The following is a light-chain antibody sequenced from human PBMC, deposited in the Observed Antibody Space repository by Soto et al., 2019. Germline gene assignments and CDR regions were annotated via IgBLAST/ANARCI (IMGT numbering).Light chain of an antibody. J-gene: IGKJ1*01. CDR1: QSFSSD. CDR2: SAT. Sequence: DIQMTQSPSSVSASVGDRVTITCRASQSFSSDLAWYQHKPGKAPNLLIYSATFFQSGVPSRFSGSASGTDFTLTISRLQPEDSATYYCQQTYTIPWTFGQGTRVEIK. CDR3: QQTYTIPWT. V-gene: IGKV1-39*01.